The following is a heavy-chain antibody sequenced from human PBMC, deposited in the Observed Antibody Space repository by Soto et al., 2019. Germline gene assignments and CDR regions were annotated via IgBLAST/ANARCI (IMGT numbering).Heavy chain of an antibody. D-gene: IGHD6-19*01. V-gene: IGHV1-18*01. CDR2: LSAYNGNT. CDR1: GYTFTSYG. Sequence: QVQLVQSGAEVKKPGASVKVSCKASGYTFTSYGISWVRQAPGQGLERMGWLSAYNGNTNHAQKPHGIVAMSTDTSMSAAYMELRRLRWDETAVYCCASDGWAAPHVSYYLGMDGCGRGTTVTVSS. CDR3: ASDGWAAPHVSYYLGMDG. J-gene: IGHJ6*02.